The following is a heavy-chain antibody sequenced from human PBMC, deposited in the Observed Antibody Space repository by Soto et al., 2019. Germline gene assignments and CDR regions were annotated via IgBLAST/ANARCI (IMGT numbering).Heavy chain of an antibody. CDR2: IYWDDDK. V-gene: IGHV2-5*02. CDR3: AHRRPDYYGSGSYYNGGWFDP. CDR1: GFSLSTSGVG. D-gene: IGHD3-10*01. Sequence: SGPTLVNPTQTLTLTCTFSGFSLSTSGVGVGWIRQPPGKALEWLALIYWDDDKRYSPSLKSRLTITKDTSKNQVVLTMTNMDPVDTATYYCAHRRPDYYGSGSYYNGGWFDPWGQGTLVTVSS. J-gene: IGHJ5*02.